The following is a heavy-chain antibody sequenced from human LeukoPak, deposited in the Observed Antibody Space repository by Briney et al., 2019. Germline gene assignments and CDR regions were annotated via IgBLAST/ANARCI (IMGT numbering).Heavy chain of an antibody. Sequence: SETLSLTCTVSGGSISSYYWSWIRQPPGKGLEWIGYIYYSGSTNYNPSLKSRVTISVDTSKNQFSLKLSSVTAADTAVYYCARDIVVVPAAIYYYYYYGMDVWGQGTTVTVSS. CDR3: ARDIVVVPAAIYYYYYYGMDV. CDR2: IYYSGST. D-gene: IGHD2-2*02. CDR1: GGSISSYY. J-gene: IGHJ6*02. V-gene: IGHV4-59*12.